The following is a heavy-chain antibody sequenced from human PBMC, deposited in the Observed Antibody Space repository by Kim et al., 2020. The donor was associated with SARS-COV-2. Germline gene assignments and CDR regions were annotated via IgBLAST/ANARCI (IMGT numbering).Heavy chain of an antibody. CDR3: ARELRTSWPHQYFQH. J-gene: IGHJ1*01. CDR1: GFTFSSYA. CDR2: ISYDGSNK. Sequence: GGSLRLSCAASGFTFSSYAMHWVRQAPGKGLEWVAVISYDGSNKYYADSVKGRFTISRDNSKNTLYLQMNSLRAEDTAVYYCARELRTSWPHQYFQHWGQGTLVTVSS. D-gene: IGHD2-2*01. V-gene: IGHV3-30-3*01.